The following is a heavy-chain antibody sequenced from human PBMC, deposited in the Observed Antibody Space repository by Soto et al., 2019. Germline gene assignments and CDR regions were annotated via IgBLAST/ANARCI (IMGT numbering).Heavy chain of an antibody. V-gene: IGHV1-8*02. D-gene: IGHD5-12*01. CDR3: ARRGPLDGYNLGY. Sequence: ASVKVSCKASGYTFTSYGISWVRQAPGQGLEWMGWINANNGNTSYAQKLQGRVTMTRNTSISTAYMELSSLRSEDTAVYYCARRGPLDGYNLGYWGQGTLVTVSS. CDR2: INANNGNT. CDR1: GYTFTSYG. J-gene: IGHJ4*02.